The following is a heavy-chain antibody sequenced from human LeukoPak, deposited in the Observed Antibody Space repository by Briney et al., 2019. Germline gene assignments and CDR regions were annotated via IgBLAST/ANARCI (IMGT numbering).Heavy chain of an antibody. CDR3: ARSSPIVVVPAAGNWFDP. Sequence: EASVKVSCKASGYTFTSYDINWVRQTPGQGLEWMGWINPNSDGTNYAQKFQGRVTMTRDTSISTAYMELSRLRSDDTAVYYCARSSPIVVVPAAGNWFDPWGQGTLVTVSS. CDR2: INPNSDGT. CDR1: GYTFTSYD. J-gene: IGHJ5*02. V-gene: IGHV1-2*02. D-gene: IGHD2-2*01.